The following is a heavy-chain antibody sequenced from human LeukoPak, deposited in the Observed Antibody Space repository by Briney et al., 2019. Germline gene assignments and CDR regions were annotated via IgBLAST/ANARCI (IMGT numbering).Heavy chain of an antibody. V-gene: IGHV3-33*01. J-gene: IGHJ4*02. CDR3: ARGRGYDSGTYNYAFSDY. CDR2: IWYDGSNK. Sequence: GGSLRLSCAASRFTFSNYGMHWVRQAPGKGLEWVAVIWYDGSNKYYADSVKGRFTISRDNSKNTLYLQMYSLRAEDTAVYYCARGRGYDSGTYNYAFSDYWGQGTLVTVSS. CDR1: RFTFSNYG. D-gene: IGHD3-22*01.